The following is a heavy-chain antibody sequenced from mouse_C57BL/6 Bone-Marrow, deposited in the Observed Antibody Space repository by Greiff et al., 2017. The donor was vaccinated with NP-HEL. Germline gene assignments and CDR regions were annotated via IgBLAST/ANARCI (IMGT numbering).Heavy chain of an antibody. D-gene: IGHD1-1*01. CDR2: IDPENGDT. CDR3: TTNYYGRERYFDV. Sequence: VQLKESGAELVRPGASVKLSCTASGFNIKDDYMHWVKQRPEQGLEWIGWIDPENGDTEYASKFQGKATITADTSSNTAYLQLSSLTSEDTAVYYCTTNYYGRERYFDVWGTGTTVTVSS. CDR1: GFNIKDDY. V-gene: IGHV14-4*01. J-gene: IGHJ1*03.